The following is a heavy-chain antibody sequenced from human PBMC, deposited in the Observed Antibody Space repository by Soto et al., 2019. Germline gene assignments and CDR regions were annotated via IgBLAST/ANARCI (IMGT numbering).Heavy chain of an antibody. CDR3: ARGYSSSSAAFDY. J-gene: IGHJ4*02. CDR2: ISYDARNK. D-gene: IGHD6-13*01. Sequence: QVQLVESGGGVVQPGRSLRLSCAASGFTFSSYAMHWVRQAPGKGLEWVAVISYDARNKYYADSVKGRFTISRDNSKNTLYLQVNSLIAEDTAVYYCARGYSSSSAAFDYWGQVTLVTVS. V-gene: IGHV3-30*04. CDR1: GFTFSSYA.